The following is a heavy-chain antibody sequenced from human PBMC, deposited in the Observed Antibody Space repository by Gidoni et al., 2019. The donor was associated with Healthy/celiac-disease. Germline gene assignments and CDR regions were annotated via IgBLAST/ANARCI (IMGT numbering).Heavy chain of an antibody. CDR1: GFNFSSYA. V-gene: IGHV3-30-3*01. J-gene: IGHJ4*02. CDR3: ARGGGIVVVVAATLPDY. CDR2: ISYDGSNK. D-gene: IGHD2-15*01. Sequence: QVQLLESGGGLVKPGRSLSLSCAASGFNFSSYAMRWVRQAPGKGLEWVAVISYDGSNKYYADSVKGRFTISRDNSKNTLYLQMNSLRAEDTAVYYCARGGGIVVVVAATLPDYWGQGTLVTVSS.